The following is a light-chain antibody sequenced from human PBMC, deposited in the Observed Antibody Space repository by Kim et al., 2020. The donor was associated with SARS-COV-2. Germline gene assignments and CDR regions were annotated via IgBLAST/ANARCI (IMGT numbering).Light chain of an antibody. CDR1: SGHSSYA. Sequence: SVKVTCTLSSGHSSYAIAWHQQQPEKGPRYLMRLNSDGRHSKGDGIPDRFSGSSSGAERYLTISSLQSEDEADYYCQTWGTGIVVFGGGTQLTVL. CDR2: LNSDGRH. J-gene: IGLJ2*01. V-gene: IGLV4-69*01. CDR3: QTWGTGIVV.